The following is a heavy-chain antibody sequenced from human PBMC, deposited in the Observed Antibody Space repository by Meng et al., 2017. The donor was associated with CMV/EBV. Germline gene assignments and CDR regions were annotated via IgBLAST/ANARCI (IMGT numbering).Heavy chain of an antibody. V-gene: IGHV1-2*02. CDR2: INPNSGGT. D-gene: IGHD4-17*01. J-gene: IGHJ5*02. CDR1: GYTFTGYY. CDR3: ARDPNLDYGDYYNWFDP. Sequence: QVQLVQSGAEVKKPGASVKVSCKASGYTFTGYYMHWVRQAPGQGLEWMGWINPNSGGTNYAQKFQGRVTMTRDTSISTVYMELSRLRSDDTAVYYCARDPNLDYGDYYNWFDPWGQGTLVTVSS.